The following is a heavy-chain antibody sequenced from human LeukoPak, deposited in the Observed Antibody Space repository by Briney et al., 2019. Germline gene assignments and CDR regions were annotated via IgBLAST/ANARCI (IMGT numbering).Heavy chain of an antibody. Sequence: ASVKVSCKASGYTFTSYGISWVRQAPGQGLEWMGWISAYNDNKKYAQKFQSRVTMTTDTSTSTAYMELRSLRSDDTAVYYCARDPRVIGEFHGDAFDIWGQGTMVTASS. D-gene: IGHD3-10*01. J-gene: IGHJ3*02. CDR3: ARDPRVIGEFHGDAFDI. CDR2: ISAYNDNK. V-gene: IGHV1-18*01. CDR1: GYTFTSYG.